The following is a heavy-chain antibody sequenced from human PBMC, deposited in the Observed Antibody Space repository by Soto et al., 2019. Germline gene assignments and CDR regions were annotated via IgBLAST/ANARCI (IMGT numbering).Heavy chain of an antibody. J-gene: IGHJ4*02. CDR2: FIPILDMA. CDR3: AITYCRDNYFPRDFDF. Sequence: QVQVVQSGAEVKKPESSVKVSCKPSGGTFNTYTVNWVRLAPGHGLEWMGRFIPILDMANYAQKFQDRVTITADRSTFTAYMALNSLTSDDTAVYYCAITYCRDNYFPRDFDFWGPGTRVTVSS. D-gene: IGHD2-21*01. CDR1: GGTFNTYT. V-gene: IGHV1-69*02.